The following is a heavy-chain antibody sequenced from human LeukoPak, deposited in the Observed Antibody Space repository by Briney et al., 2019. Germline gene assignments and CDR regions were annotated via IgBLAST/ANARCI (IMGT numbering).Heavy chain of an antibody. D-gene: IGHD3-9*01. J-gene: IGHJ3*02. V-gene: IGHV3-15*01. CDR2: IKSKTDGGTT. CDR1: GFTFSNAW. CDR3: AKDQPTPILTDAFDI. Sequence: GGSLRLSCAASGFTFSNAWMSWVRQAPGKGLEWVGRIKSKTDGGTTDYAAPVKGRFTISRDDSKNTLYLQMNSLRAEDTAVYYCAKDQPTPILTDAFDIWGQGTMVTVSS.